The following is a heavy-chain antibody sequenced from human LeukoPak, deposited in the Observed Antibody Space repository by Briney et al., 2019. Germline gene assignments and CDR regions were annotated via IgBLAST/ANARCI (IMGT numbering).Heavy chain of an antibody. V-gene: IGHV3-15*01. CDR3: TTDPEYSSSSVWFDP. D-gene: IGHD6-6*01. CDR2: IKSKTDGGTT. CDR1: GFTFSNAW. J-gene: IGHJ5*02. Sequence: PGGSLRLSCAASGFTFSNAWMSWVRQAPGKGLEWVGGIKSKTDGGTTDYAAPVKGRFTISRDDSKNTLYLQMNSLKTEDTAVCYCTTDPEYSSSSVWFDPWGQGTLVTVSS.